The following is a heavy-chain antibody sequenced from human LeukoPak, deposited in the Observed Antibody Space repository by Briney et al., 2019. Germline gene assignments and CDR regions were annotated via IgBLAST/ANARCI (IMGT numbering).Heavy chain of an antibody. Sequence: SETLSLTCTVSGGSISSSSYYWGWIRQPPGKGLEWIGSIYYSGSTNYNPSLKSRVTISVDTSKNQFSLKLSSVTAADTAVYYCARDLSNWGAFDIWGQGTMVTVSS. J-gene: IGHJ3*02. D-gene: IGHD7-27*01. CDR1: GGSISSSSYY. CDR2: IYYSGST. V-gene: IGHV4-39*07. CDR3: ARDLSNWGAFDI.